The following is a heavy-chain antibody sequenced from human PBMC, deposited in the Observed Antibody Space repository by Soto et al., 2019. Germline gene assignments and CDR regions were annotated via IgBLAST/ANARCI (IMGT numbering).Heavy chain of an antibody. J-gene: IGHJ3*01. CDR2: ISTHNGNT. Sequence: QDQLVQSGAEVKKPGASVKVSCKASVFTSSGISWVRRAPGQRLEWMGWISTHNGNTIYAQKFQGRVIMTMDTSTTTVYMELRSLRPDDTSGYLCARDGILGLFDAYDLWGQGTMVTVSS. CDR1: VFTSSG. CDR3: ARDGILGLFDAYDL. D-gene: IGHD3-3*01. V-gene: IGHV1-18*04.